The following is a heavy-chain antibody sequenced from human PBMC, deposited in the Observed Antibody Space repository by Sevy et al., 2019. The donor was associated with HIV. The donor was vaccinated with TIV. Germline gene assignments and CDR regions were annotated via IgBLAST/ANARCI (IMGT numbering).Heavy chain of an antibody. D-gene: IGHD2-2*01. CDR3: AGHSTRDYYYYYMDV. J-gene: IGHJ6*03. CDR2: IYHGGST. Sequence: SETLSLTCAVSGYSISSGYYWGWIRQPPGKGLEWIGSIYHGGSTYYNPSLKSRVTISVDTSKNQFSLKLSSVTAADTAVYYCAGHSTRDYYYYYMDVWGKGTTVTVSS. CDR1: GYSISSGYY. V-gene: IGHV4-38-2*01.